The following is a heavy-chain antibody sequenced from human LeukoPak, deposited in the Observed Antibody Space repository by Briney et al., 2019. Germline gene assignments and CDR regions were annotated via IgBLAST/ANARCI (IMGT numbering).Heavy chain of an antibody. Sequence: SGGSLRLSCAASGFTFSDYYMSWIRQAPGKGLEWVSYISSSGSTIYYADSVKGRFTISRDNAKNSLYLQMNSLRAEDTAVYYCARDSRDYYDSSGYYYYFDYWGQGTLVTVSS. D-gene: IGHD3-22*01. V-gene: IGHV3-11*01. CDR2: ISSSGSTI. J-gene: IGHJ4*02. CDR1: GFTFSDYY. CDR3: ARDSRDYYDSSGYYYYFDY.